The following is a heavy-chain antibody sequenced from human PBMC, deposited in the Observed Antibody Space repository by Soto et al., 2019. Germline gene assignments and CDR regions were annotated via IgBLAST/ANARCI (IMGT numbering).Heavy chain of an antibody. V-gene: IGHV1-69*06. CDR3: ARVGYSYGLYWFDP. CDR1: GGTFSSYA. Sequence: SVKVSCKASGGTFSSYAISWVRQAPGQGLEWMGGIIPIFGTANYAQKFQGRVTITADKSTSTAYMELSSLRSEDTAVYYCARVGYSYGLYWFDPWAQGTLVTVSS. J-gene: IGHJ5*02. D-gene: IGHD5-18*01. CDR2: IIPIFGTA.